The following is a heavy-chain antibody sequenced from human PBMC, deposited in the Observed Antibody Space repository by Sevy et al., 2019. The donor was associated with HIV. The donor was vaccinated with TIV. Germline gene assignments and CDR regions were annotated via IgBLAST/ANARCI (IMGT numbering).Heavy chain of an antibody. CDR2: MSYDGGNK. CDR3: ARIGMGQTYGTPPGY. D-gene: IGHD3-10*01. Sequence: PGGSLRLSCAVSGFTFSRYAMHWVRQAPGKGLEWVAVMSYDGGNKYYADSVNGRFTITRDNSKNTLFLHMNSLRAEDTAVYYCARIGMGQTYGTPPGYWGQGTLVTVSS. CDR1: GFTFSRYA. V-gene: IGHV3-30-3*01. J-gene: IGHJ4*02.